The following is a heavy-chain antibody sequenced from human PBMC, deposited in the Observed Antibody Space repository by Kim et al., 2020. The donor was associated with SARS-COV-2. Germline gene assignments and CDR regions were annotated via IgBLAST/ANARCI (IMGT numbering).Heavy chain of an antibody. V-gene: IGHV3-30*18. Sequence: GGSLRLSCAASGFTFSSYGMHWVRQAPGKGLEWVTVISYDGSNKYYADSVKGRFTISRDNSKNTLYLQMNSLRAEDTAVYYCAKDRGGQGWSFDYWGQGT. CDR1: GFTFSSYG. D-gene: IGHD2-15*01. CDR2: ISYDGSNK. CDR3: AKDRGGQGWSFDY. J-gene: IGHJ4*02.